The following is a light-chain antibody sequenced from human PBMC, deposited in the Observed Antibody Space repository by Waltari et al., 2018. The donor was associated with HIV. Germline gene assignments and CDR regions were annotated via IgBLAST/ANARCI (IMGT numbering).Light chain of an antibody. CDR3: QQYYSSPWT. J-gene: IGKJ1*01. Sequence: IVMTQSPDSLAVSLVERATIHCRSSQTLLSSSNNKNYLTWYRQKPGQPPKLLLYWASTREAGVPDRFSGSGSGTNFTLTNSRLQAEDAATYYCQQYYSSPWTFGQGTKV. CDR2: WAS. V-gene: IGKV4-1*01. CDR1: QTLLSSSNNKNY.